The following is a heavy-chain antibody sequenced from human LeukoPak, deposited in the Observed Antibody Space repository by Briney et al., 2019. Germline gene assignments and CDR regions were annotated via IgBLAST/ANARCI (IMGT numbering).Heavy chain of an antibody. D-gene: IGHD3-16*01. CDR3: ATQQGGSPAY. V-gene: IGHV3-74*01. Sequence: PGGSLRLSCAASGLTFSSHWMHWVRQAPGKGLVWVSRITNDGSSTTYADSVKGRFTISRDNANNMLYLQVNSLRAEDTAVYYCATQQGGSPAYWGQGTLVTVSS. CDR1: GLTFSSHW. J-gene: IGHJ4*02. CDR2: ITNDGSST.